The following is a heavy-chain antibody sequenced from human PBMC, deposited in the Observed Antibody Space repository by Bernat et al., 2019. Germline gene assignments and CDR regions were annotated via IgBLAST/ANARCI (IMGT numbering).Heavy chain of an antibody. CDR2: IDDSEST. D-gene: IGHD3-10*01. CDR1: GGSITRGGYD. CDR3: ARDRGIRGVFDS. J-gene: IGHJ4*02. Sequence: QVQLQESGPGRVKPSQTLSLTCTVSGGSITRGGYDWSWIRHHPAKGLEWIGYIDDSESTYYNPSLESRVDISVDTSKTQLSLRLTSLTAADTALYYCARDRGIRGVFDSWGQGTLVIVSS. V-gene: IGHV4-31*03.